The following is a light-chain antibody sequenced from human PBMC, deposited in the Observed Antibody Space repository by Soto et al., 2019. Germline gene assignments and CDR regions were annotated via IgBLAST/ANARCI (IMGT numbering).Light chain of an antibody. CDR1: SRDVGGYNH. CDR2: EVS. CDR3: SSYAGRTLYV. V-gene: IGLV2-8*01. Sequence: QSVLTQPASVSGSPGQSITISCTGTSRDVGGYNHVSWYQHHPGKAPKLMIYEVSKRPSGVTDRFSGSKSGNTASLTVSGLQPEDEADYYCSSYAGRTLYVFGTGTKVTVL. J-gene: IGLJ1*01.